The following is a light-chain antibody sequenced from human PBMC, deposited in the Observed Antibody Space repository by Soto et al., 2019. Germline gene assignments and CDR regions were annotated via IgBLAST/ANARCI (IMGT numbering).Light chain of an antibody. Sequence: SVKTQDPSVSGSPGQSITISCTGTSSDVGGYNYVSWYQQHPGKAPKLMIYEVSNRPSGVSNRFSGSKSGNTASLTISGLQAEDEADYYCSSYTSSSTYVFGNGTKVTVL. V-gene: IGLV2-14*01. J-gene: IGLJ1*01. CDR2: EVS. CDR1: SSDVGGYNY. CDR3: SSYTSSSTYV.